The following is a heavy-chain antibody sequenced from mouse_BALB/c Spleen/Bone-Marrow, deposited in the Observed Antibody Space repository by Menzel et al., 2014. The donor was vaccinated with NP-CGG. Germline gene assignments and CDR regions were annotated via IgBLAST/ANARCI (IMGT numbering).Heavy chain of an antibody. CDR3: ARGGYGNVYYAMDY. CDR2: INPYNDGT. D-gene: IGHD2-10*02. V-gene: IGHV1-14*01. CDR1: GYTFTSYV. J-gene: IGHJ4*01. Sequence: VHVKQSGPELVKPGASVKMSYKASGYTFTSYVMHWVKQKPGQGLEWIGYINPYNDGTKYNEKFKGKATLTSDKSSSTAYMELSSLTSEDSAVYYCARGGYGNVYYAMDYWGQGTSVTVSS.